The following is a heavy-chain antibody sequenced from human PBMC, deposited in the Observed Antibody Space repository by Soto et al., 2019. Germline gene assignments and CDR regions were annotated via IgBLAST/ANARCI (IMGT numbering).Heavy chain of an antibody. CDR3: AKDRRAGTTDY. J-gene: IGHJ4*02. D-gene: IGHD1-1*01. V-gene: IGHV3-30*18. CDR2: ISYDGSNK. CDR1: GFTFSSYG. Sequence: GGSLRLSCAASGFTFSSYGMHWVRQAPGKGLEWVAVISYDGSNKYYADSVKGRFTISRDNSKNTLYLQMNSLRAEDTAVYYCAKDRRAGTTDYWGQGTLVTVSS.